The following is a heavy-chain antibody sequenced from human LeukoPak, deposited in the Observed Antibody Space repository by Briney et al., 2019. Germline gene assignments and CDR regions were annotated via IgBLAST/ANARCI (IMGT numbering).Heavy chain of an antibody. J-gene: IGHJ5*02. CDR1: GFIFTSQA. CDR3: ARGSSMGRNWFDP. CDR2: ITGSGAST. V-gene: IGHV3-23*01. Sequence: GGSLRLSCAASGFIFTSQAMNWVRQAPGKGLEWVATITGSGASTYYADSVKGRFTISRDNSKNTLYLQMNSLRAEDTAVYYCARGSSMGRNWFDPWGQGTLVTVSS. D-gene: IGHD3-10*01.